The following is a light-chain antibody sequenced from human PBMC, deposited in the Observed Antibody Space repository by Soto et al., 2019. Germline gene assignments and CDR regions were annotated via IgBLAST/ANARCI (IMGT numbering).Light chain of an antibody. CDR1: NSNIGSNP. J-gene: IGLJ7*02. Sequence: QSVLTQPPSASGTPGQRVTISCSGSNSNIGSNPVNWYQQLPGTAPKLLIYGNNQRPSGVPDRFSGSKSGTSASLAISGLQSEDEADYYCAAWDDSLNGLVFGGGTQLTAL. CDR2: GNN. V-gene: IGLV1-44*01. CDR3: AAWDDSLNGLV.